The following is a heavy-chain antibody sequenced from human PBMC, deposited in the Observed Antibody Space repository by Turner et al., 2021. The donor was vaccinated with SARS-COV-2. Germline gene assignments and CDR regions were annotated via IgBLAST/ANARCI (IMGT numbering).Heavy chain of an antibody. CDR3: ARDYGDYFFDY. CDR2: IYSGGST. J-gene: IGHJ4*02. D-gene: IGHD4-17*01. Sequence: EVQLVESGGGLLQPGGSLILSCAATGFTVSSKYMSWVRQAPGKVLGWDSGIYSGGSTYYASSVKGRFTISRDNSNNTLYLQMNSLRAEDTAVYYCARDYGDYFFDYWGQGTLVTVSS. V-gene: IGHV3-53*01. CDR1: GFTVSSKY.